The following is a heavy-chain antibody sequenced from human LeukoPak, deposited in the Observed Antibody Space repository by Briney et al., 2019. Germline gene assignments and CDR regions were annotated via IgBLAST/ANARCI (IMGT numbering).Heavy chain of an antibody. D-gene: IGHD4-17*01. V-gene: IGHV3-23*01. Sequence: GGSLRLSCAASGFTFSSYAMSWVRQAPGKGLEWVSAISGSGGSTYYADSVKGRLTISRDNSKNTLYLQMNSLRAEDTAVYYCAKDSRRYGDSADYWGQGTLVTVSP. J-gene: IGHJ4*02. CDR2: ISGSGGST. CDR3: AKDSRRYGDSADY. CDR1: GFTFSSYA.